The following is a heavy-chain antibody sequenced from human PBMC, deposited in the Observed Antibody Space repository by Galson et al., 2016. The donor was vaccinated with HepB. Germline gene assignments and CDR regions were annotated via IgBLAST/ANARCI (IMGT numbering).Heavy chain of an antibody. D-gene: IGHD2-2*01. CDR3: ARDHYSSSFDY. CDR2: IHYSGTT. J-gene: IGHJ4*02. Sequence: SETLSLTCTVSGGSISNYCWSWIRQPPGKGLEWIGYIHYSGTTGYNPSLKSRVTISADTSKNKFSLKLRSVTAADTAVYYCARDHYSSSFDYWGQGILVTVSS. CDR1: GGSISNYC. V-gene: IGHV4-59*01.